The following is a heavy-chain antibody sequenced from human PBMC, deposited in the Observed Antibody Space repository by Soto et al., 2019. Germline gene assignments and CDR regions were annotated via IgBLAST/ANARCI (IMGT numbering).Heavy chain of an antibody. D-gene: IGHD5-12*01. CDR2: ITDNGRII. J-gene: IGHJ2*01. Sequence: EVQLLESGGGLEQPGGSLRLSCEASGFTFSNYAATWVRQAPGKGLEWVSRITDNGRIIYYADSAKGRFTISRDNSKNTVYLQMSSLRPGDTATYYCAKNSRGSGYGSSYFDLWGRGTLVTVSS. CDR1: GFTFSNYA. CDR3: AKNSRGSGYGSSYFDL. V-gene: IGHV3-23*01.